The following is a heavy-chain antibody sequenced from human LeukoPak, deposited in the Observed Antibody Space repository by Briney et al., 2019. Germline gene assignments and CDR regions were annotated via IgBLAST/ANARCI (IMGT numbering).Heavy chain of an antibody. CDR2: IYHSGST. V-gene: IGHV4-59*12. J-gene: IGHJ4*02. D-gene: IGHD5-24*01. CDR1: GGSISSYY. Sequence: SETLSLTCTVSGGSISSYYWSWIRQPPGKGLEWIGEIYHSGSTNYNPSLKSRVTISVDTSKNQFSLKLSSVTAADTAVSYCARGPMADYWGQGTLVTVSS. CDR3: ARGPMADY.